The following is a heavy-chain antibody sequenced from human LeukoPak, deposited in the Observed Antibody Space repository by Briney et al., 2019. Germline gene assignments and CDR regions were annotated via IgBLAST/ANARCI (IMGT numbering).Heavy chain of an antibody. CDR3: AGYGSGIRANGY. J-gene: IGHJ4*02. Sequence: GGSLRLPCAASGFTFSDYYMSWIRQAPGKGPERVLYISTSGSTIYYADSVKGRFTIYGNNAKNSLYLQMTSLRAEDTAVYYCAGYGSGIRANGYWGQGTLVTVSS. CDR2: ISTSGSTI. V-gene: IGHV3-11*04. D-gene: IGHD3-10*01. CDR1: GFTFSDYY.